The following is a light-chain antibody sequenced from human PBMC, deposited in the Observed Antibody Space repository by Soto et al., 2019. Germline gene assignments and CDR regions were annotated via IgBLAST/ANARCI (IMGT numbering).Light chain of an antibody. J-gene: IGKJ1*01. V-gene: IGKV3-11*01. CDR3: QQRTNWPPWT. Sequence: EIVLTQSPATLSLSPGERATLSCRASQSVRSYLAWYQQKPGQAPRLLISEASNRATGIPARFSGSGSGTDFTLTINSLEPEDSAIYYCQQRTNWPPWTFGQGTKVDIK. CDR2: EAS. CDR1: QSVRSY.